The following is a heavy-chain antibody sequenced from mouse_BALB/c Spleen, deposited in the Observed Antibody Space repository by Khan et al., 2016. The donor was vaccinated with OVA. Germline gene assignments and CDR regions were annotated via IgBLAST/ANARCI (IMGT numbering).Heavy chain of an antibody. V-gene: IGHV2-9*02. CDR3: ARLDVI. CDR2: IWAGGIT. Sequence: QVQLKQSGPGLVAPSQSLSITCTFSGFSLTSYGVHWVRQPPGKGLEWLGVIWAGGITNYNSALMSRLSISKANSMRQDFLKMNSLQPDDPPMYFCARLDVIWGQGTTLTVSS. CDR1: GFSLTSYG. J-gene: IGHJ2*01.